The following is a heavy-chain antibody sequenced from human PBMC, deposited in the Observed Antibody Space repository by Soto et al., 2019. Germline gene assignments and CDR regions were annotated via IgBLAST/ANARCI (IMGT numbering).Heavy chain of an antibody. V-gene: IGHV3-30*18. CDR2: ISYDGSNK. Sequence: QVQLVESGGGVVQPGRSFRLSCAASGFTFSAYAMHWVRQAPGKGLEWVAVISYDGSNKYYAVSVKDRFSISRDKDTLFLQMNSLRPEDTAVCFCTKDRQSIIIPSAIGYFDFWGQGSLVTVSS. CDR3: TKDRQSIIIPSAIGYFDF. J-gene: IGHJ4*02. CDR1: GFTFSAYA. D-gene: IGHD1-20*01.